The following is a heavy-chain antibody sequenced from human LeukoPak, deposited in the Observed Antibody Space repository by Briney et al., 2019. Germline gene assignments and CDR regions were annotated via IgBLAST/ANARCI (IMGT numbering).Heavy chain of an antibody. CDR3: AKVQGKSRFDP. V-gene: IGHV4-59*01. J-gene: IGHJ5*02. Sequence: SETLSLTCTVSGGSLSSYYWSWVRQPPGKGLEWIGYIYYSGSTNYNPSLKSRVTISVDTSKNQFSLKLSSVTAADTAVYYCAKVQGKSRFDPWGQGTLVTVSS. CDR1: GGSLSSYY. CDR2: IYYSGST.